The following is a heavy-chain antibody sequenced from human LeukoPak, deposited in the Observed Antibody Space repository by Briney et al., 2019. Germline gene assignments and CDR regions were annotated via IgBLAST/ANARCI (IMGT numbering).Heavy chain of an antibody. CDR1: GFTFSSYA. CDR2: ISGSGGGT. CDR3: ARARNHYYDSSGAFYDY. Sequence: GGSLRLSCAASGFTFSSYAVSWVRQAPGKGLEWVSAISGSGGGTYYADSVKGRFTISRDNSKNTLYLQMNGLRAEDTAVYYCARARNHYYDSSGAFYDYWGQGTLVTVSS. V-gene: IGHV3-23*01. D-gene: IGHD3-22*01. J-gene: IGHJ4*02.